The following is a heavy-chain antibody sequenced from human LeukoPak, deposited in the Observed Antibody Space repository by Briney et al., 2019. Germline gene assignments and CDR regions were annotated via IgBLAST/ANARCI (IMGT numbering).Heavy chain of an antibody. D-gene: IGHD4-17*01. J-gene: IGHJ4*02. CDR1: GFTFSSYW. CDR2: IKQDGSEK. V-gene: IGHV3-7*03. Sequence: GGSLRLSCAASGFTFSSYWMSWVRQAPGKGLEWVANIKQDGSEKYYVDSVKGRFTISRDNAKNSLYLQMNSLRAEDMALYYCAKAADYGAKLGYFDYWGQGTLVTVSS. CDR3: AKAADYGAKLGYFDY.